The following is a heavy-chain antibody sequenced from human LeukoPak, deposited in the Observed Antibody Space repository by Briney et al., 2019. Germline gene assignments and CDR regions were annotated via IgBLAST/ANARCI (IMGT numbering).Heavy chain of an antibody. V-gene: IGHV4-38-2*01. D-gene: IGHD1-1*01. CDR3: ATNWSDFDY. J-gene: IGHJ4*02. Sequence: SKTLSLTCSVSGYSISSGPYWGWIRQPPGQGLEWIASIYLGGTTYYTPSLKSRVTISVDTSKNQLSLRLSSVTAADTAVYYCATNWSDFDYWGPGTLVTVSS. CDR1: GYSISSGPY. CDR2: IYLGGTT.